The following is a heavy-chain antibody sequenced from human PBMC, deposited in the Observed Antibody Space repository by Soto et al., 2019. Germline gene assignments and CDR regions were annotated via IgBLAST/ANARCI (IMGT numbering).Heavy chain of an antibody. Sequence: SVKVSCKASGCTFISYAISWVRQAPGHGLEWMGGIIPIFGTANYAQKFQGRVTITADESTSTACMELSSLRSEDTAVYYCAVALSGSSRYGLDAWGPGTTLTVYS. J-gene: IGHJ6*02. V-gene: IGHV1-69*13. CDR3: AVALSGSSRYGLDA. CDR2: IIPIFGTA. CDR1: GCTFISYA. D-gene: IGHD1-26*01.